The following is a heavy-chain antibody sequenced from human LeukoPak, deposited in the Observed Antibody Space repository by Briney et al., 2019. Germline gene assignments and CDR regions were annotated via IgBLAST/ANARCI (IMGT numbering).Heavy chain of an antibody. CDR1: GFTFSDYY. CDR2: ISSSSSYI. CDR3: ARDLVVVPALNP. Sequence: GGSLRLSCAASGFTFSDYYMSWIRQAPGKGLEWVSSISSSSSYIYYADSVKGRFTISRDNAKNSLYLQMNSLRAEDTAVYYCARDLVVVPALNPWGQGTLVTVSS. J-gene: IGHJ5*02. V-gene: IGHV3-11*06. D-gene: IGHD2-2*01.